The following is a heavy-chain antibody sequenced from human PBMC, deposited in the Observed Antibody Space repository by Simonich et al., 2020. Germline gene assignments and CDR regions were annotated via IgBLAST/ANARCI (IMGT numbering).Heavy chain of an antibody. D-gene: IGHD3-9*01. J-gene: IGHJ4*02. CDR1: GFTFSRYW. Sequence: EVQLVESGGGLVQPGGSLRLSCAASGFTFSRYWMSWVRQAPGKGREGVANIKPDGSEEYYVDSVKGRFTIARDNAKNSLYLQMNSLRAEDTAVYYCARFRGRYFDWLFDYWGQGTLVTVSS. V-gene: IGHV3-7*01. CDR2: IKPDGSEE. CDR3: ARFRGRYFDWLFDY.